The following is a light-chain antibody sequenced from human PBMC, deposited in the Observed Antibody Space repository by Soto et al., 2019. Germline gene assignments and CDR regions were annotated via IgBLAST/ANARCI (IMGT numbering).Light chain of an antibody. J-gene: IGKJ4*01. Sequence: EIVMTQSPATLSVSPGERATLSCRASQSVSSNLAWYQQKPGQAPRLLIYGASTRATGIPARFSGSGSGTEFTPTISSLQSEDFAVYYCQQYNNWPLTFGGGTK. V-gene: IGKV3-15*01. CDR3: QQYNNWPLT. CDR2: GAS. CDR1: QSVSSN.